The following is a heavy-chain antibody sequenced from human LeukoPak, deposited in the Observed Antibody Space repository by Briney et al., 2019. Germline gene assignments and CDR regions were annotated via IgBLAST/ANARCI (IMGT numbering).Heavy chain of an antibody. CDR2: IYHSGST. CDR1: GGSISSSNW. V-gene: IGHV4-4*02. Sequence: SETLSLTCAVSGGSISSSNWWSWVRQPPGKGLEWIGEIYHSGSTNYNPSLKSRVTISVDKSKNQFSLKLSSVTAADTAVYYCKADSSGWLFDYWGQGTLVTVSS. CDR3: KADSSGWLFDY. J-gene: IGHJ4*02. D-gene: IGHD6-19*01.